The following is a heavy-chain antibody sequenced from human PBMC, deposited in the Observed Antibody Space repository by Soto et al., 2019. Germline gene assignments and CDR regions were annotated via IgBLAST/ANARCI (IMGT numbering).Heavy chain of an antibody. J-gene: IGHJ4*02. CDR3: ARYSLQQGVFDY. CDR1: GFTFSDYY. V-gene: IGHV3-11*06. D-gene: IGHD6-13*01. CDR2: VSSSSSYT. Sequence: GGSLRLSFAASGFTFSDYYMSWIRQAPGKGLEWVSYVSSSSSYTNYADSVKGRFTISRDNAKNSLYLQMNSLRAEDTAVYYCARYSLQQGVFDYWGQGTLVTVSS.